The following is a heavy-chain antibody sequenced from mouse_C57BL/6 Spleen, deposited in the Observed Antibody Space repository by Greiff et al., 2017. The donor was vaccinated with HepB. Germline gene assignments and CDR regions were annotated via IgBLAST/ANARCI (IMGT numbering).Heavy chain of an antibody. J-gene: IGHJ2*01. Sequence: QVQLKESGPELVKPGASVKISCKASGYAFSSSWMNWVKQRPGKGLEWIGRIYPGDGDTNYNGKFKGKATLTADKSSSTAYMQLSSLTSEDSAVYFCAREYGSSSGYFDYWGQGTTLTVSS. D-gene: IGHD1-1*01. CDR3: AREYGSSSGYFDY. V-gene: IGHV1-82*01. CDR2: IYPGDGDT. CDR1: GYAFSSSW.